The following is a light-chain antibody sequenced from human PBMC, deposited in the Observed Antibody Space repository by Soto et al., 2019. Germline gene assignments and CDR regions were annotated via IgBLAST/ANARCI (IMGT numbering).Light chain of an antibody. CDR1: QSVTSN. V-gene: IGKV3-15*01. J-gene: IGKJ4*01. Sequence: EIVMTQSPATLSVSPGERVTFSCRASQSVTSNLAWYQHKPRQATRLLISGASTGATGIPARFSGSGSGTEFTLTINSLQSEDFAVYYCQQYNTWPVTFGGGTKVDIK. CDR3: QQYNTWPVT. CDR2: GAS.